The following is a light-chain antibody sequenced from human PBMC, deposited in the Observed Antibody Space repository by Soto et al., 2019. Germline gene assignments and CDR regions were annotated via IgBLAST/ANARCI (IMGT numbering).Light chain of an antibody. CDR3: QQYGSSPRT. J-gene: IGKJ1*01. Sequence: EIVLTQSPATLSLYPGEGATLSCRASQSVSSYLAWYQQKPGQAPRLLIYAASSRATGIPDRFSGSGSGTDFTLTISRLEPEDFAVYYCQQYGSSPRTFGQGTKVDI. CDR2: AAS. V-gene: IGKV3-20*01. CDR1: QSVSSY.